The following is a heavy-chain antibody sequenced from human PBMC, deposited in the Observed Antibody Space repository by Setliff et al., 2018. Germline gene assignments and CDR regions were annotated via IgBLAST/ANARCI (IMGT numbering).Heavy chain of an antibody. CDR2: ILGTP. D-gene: IGHD6-13*01. CDR1: GGPFTSA. CDR3: ASQLKFAATGTFDY. J-gene: IGHJ4*02. Sequence: ASVKVSYKASGGPFTSAFNWVRQVTGQGLEWMGGILGTPKYAQKCQGRVAITADETTSTAYMELSNLRSEDTAVYYCASQLKFAATGTFDYWGQGTLVTVSS. V-gene: IGHV1-69*01.